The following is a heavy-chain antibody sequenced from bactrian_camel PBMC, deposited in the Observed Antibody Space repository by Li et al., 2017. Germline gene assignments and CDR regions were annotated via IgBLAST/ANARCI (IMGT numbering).Heavy chain of an antibody. CDR2: IWTGGSFST. Sequence: HVQLVESGGGLVQPGGSLRLSCAASEYSYYCMGWFRQAPGKERETVAAIWTGGSFSTYYSDSVKGRFTISQSDASDTLYLQMSSLRPDDTAVYYCAAARGGVAEDGYKYWGQGTQVTVS. V-gene: IGHV3S54*01. J-gene: IGHJ4*01. CDR3: AAARGGVAEDGYKY. CDR1: EYSYYC.